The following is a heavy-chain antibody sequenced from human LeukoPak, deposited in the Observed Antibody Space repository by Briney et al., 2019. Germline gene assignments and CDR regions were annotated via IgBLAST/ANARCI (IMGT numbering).Heavy chain of an antibody. CDR3: ARDPTDWWSRSGWYFDL. Sequence: AGGSLRLSCVASPFTFSSYSMNWVRQAPGKGLEWVSSISTSSTFIYYADSVKGRFTISRDNAKNSLYLQMNSLRAEDTAVYYCARDPTDWWSRSGWYFDLWGRGTLVTVSS. J-gene: IGHJ2*01. CDR1: PFTFSSYS. CDR2: ISTSSTFI. V-gene: IGHV3-21*01. D-gene: IGHD2-8*02.